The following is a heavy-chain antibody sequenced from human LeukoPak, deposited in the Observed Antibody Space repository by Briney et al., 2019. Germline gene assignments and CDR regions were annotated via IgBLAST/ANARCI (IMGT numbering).Heavy chain of an antibody. CDR3: ASASTSYYFDF. CDR1: GGSITTYY. D-gene: IGHD2-2*01. Sequence: PSETLSLTCTFSGGSITTYYWSWIRQPPRQRLEWIGYVHYTGSTNYNPSLKSRVTISIDTSKNQFSLQLTSVTAADTAVYYCASASTSYYFDFWGQGTLVTVSS. J-gene: IGHJ4*02. CDR2: VHYTGST. V-gene: IGHV4-59*01.